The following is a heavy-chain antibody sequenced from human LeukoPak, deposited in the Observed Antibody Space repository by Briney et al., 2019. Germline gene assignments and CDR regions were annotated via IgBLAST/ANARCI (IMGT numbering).Heavy chain of an antibody. V-gene: IGHV3-30*03. D-gene: IGHD6-19*01. CDR3: ARDSGYVSGWYWDFDY. J-gene: IGHJ4*02. Sequence: GGSLRLSCAASGFTFSSYGIHWVRQAPGKGLEWVALISYDGSNNYYADSVKGRFTISRDNSKNTLYLQMNSLRAEDTAVYYCARDSGYVSGWYWDFDYWGQGTLVTVSS. CDR1: GFTFSSYG. CDR2: ISYDGSNN.